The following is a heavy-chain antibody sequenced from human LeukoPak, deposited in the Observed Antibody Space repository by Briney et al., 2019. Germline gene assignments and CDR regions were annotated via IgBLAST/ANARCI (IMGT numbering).Heavy chain of an antibody. J-gene: IGHJ4*02. D-gene: IGHD6-13*01. Sequence: PSETLSLTCIVSGGSISSNYWSWTRQSAGKGLEYIGRVYGSGSTDYSPSLKSRVTISVDTSKNQFSLKLSSVTAADTAVYYCARGGDSSSSRRTRQFDYWGQGTLVTVSS. CDR3: ARGGDSSSSRRTRQFDY. V-gene: IGHV4-4*07. CDR2: VYGSGST. CDR1: GGSISSNY.